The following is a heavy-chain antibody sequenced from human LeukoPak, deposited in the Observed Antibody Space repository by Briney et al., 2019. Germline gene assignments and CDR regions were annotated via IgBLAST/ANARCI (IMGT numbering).Heavy chain of an antibody. CDR2: IYYSGST. CDR1: GGSFSGYS. J-gene: IGHJ4*02. CDR3: AREGTATSFDY. V-gene: IGHV4-59*08. Sequence: SETLSLTCAVYGGSFSGYSWSWIRQPPGKGLEWIGYIYYSGSTNYNPSLKSRVTISLDTSKNQFSLKLTSVTAADTAVYYCAREGTATSFDYWGQGTLVTVSS.